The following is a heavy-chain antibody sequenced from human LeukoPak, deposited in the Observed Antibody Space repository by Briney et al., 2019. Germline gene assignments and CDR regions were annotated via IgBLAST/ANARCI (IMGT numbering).Heavy chain of an antibody. D-gene: IGHD3-16*01. J-gene: IGHJ6*02. CDR1: GFTFSSYW. Sequence: GGSLRLSCVASGFTFSSYWMSWVRQAPGKGLEWVANIKQDGSEKYYVDSVKGRFTISRDNAKNSLYLQMNSLRGEDTAVYYCARGWAATDVWGQGTTVTVSS. CDR2: IKQDGSEK. V-gene: IGHV3-7*04. CDR3: ARGWAATDV.